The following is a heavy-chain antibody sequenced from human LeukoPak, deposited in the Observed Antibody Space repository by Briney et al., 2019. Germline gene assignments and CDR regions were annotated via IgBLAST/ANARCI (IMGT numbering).Heavy chain of an antibody. CDR1: GYTFTSYY. D-gene: IGHD3-3*01. V-gene: IGHV1-46*01. CDR2: INPSGGST. CDR3: ASMRYDFWSGYLYYFDY. J-gene: IGHJ4*02. Sequence: ASVKVSCKASGYTFTSYYMHWVRQAPGQGLEWMGIINPSGGSTSYAQKFQGRVTITADESTSTAYMELSSLRSEDTAVYYCASMRYDFWSGYLYYFDYWGQGTLVTVSS.